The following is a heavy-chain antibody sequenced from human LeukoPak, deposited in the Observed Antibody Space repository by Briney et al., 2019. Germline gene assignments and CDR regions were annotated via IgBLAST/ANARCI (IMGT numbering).Heavy chain of an antibody. CDR1: GFTFSSYW. D-gene: IGHD2-2*01. CDR3: ARVVDRDPGYMDV. CDR2: IKQDGSEK. V-gene: IGHV3-7*01. Sequence: PGGSLRLSCAASGFTFSSYWMSWVRQAPGKGLEWVANIKQDGSEKYYVDSVKGRFTISRDNAMNSLYLQMNSLRVEDTAIYYCARVVDRDPGYMDVWGKGTTVTVSS. J-gene: IGHJ6*03.